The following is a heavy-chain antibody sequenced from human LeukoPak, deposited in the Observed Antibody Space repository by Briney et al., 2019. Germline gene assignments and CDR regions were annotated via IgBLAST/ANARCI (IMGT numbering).Heavy chain of an antibody. CDR1: GFTFSSYA. CDR2: ISGSGGST. V-gene: IGHV3-23*01. D-gene: IGHD2-2*01. Sequence: PGGSLRLSCAASGFTFSSYAMSWVRQAPGKGLEWVSAISGSGGSTYYADSVKGRFTTSRDNSKNTLYLQMNSLRAEDTAVYYCAKDPAPYQLPYNWFDPWGQGTLVTVSS. CDR3: AKDPAPYQLPYNWFDP. J-gene: IGHJ5*02.